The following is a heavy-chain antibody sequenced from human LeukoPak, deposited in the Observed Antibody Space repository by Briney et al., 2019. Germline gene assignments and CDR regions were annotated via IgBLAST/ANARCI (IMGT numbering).Heavy chain of an antibody. CDR3: VTRLCSISACRASSYLSFDV. J-gene: IGHJ6*04. V-gene: IGHV3-48*04. CDR1: GFDLSTYS. CDR2: ISGRSSSRTI. Sequence: PGGSLRLSCAASGFDLSTYSMNWFRQAPGKGLEWVSYISGRSSSRTIYYADSVKGRFTVSRDNAENSLYLQLNSLRVEDTAVYYCVTRLCSISACRASSYLSFDVWGKGTTVTVSS. D-gene: IGHD3-10*02.